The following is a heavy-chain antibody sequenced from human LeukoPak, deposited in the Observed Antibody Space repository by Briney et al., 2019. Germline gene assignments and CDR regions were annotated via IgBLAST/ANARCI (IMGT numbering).Heavy chain of an antibody. Sequence: GGSLRLSCAASGLTFSSYAMHWVRQAPGKGLEWVANIKEDGSEKYSVDSLKGRFTISRDNADNSLYLQLNSLRVEDTAVYYCAKFIAAPFYFDYWGQGTLVTVSS. CDR1: GLTFSSYA. CDR2: IKEDGSEK. CDR3: AKFIAAPFYFDY. D-gene: IGHD6-13*01. J-gene: IGHJ4*02. V-gene: IGHV3-7*01.